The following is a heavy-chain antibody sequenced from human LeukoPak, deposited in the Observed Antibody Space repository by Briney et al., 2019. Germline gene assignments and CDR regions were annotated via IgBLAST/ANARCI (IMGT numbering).Heavy chain of an antibody. CDR1: GFTFSSHA. V-gene: IGHV3-64D*06. CDR3: VKDGRMATITYNGLFDY. Sequence: GGSLRLSCSASGFTFSSHAMHWVRQAPGKGLEYVSAISSNGGSTYYADSVKGRFTISRDNSKNTLYLQMSSLRAEDTAVYYCVKDGRMATITYNGLFDYWGQGTLVTVSS. J-gene: IGHJ4*02. CDR2: ISSNGGST. D-gene: IGHD5-24*01.